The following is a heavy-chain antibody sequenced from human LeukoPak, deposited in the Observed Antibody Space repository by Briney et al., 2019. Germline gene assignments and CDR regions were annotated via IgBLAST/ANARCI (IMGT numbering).Heavy chain of an antibody. CDR1: GFTFSSYS. V-gene: IGHV3-21*04. CDR2: ISSSSSYI. CDR3: ARSLGNCSSTSCYLYYYCMDV. Sequence: GGSLRLSCAASGFTFSSYSMNWVRQAPGKGLEWVSSISSSSSYIYYADSVKGRFTISRDNAKNSLYLQMNSLRSEDTAVYYCARSLGNCSSTSCYLYYYCMDVWGKGTTVTVSS. D-gene: IGHD2-2*01. J-gene: IGHJ6*03.